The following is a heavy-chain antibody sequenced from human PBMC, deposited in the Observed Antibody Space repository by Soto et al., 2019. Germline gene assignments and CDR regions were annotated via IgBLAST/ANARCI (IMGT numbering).Heavy chain of an antibody. D-gene: IGHD6-19*01. CDR2: IYYSGNT. Sequence: QVQLQESGPGLVKPSQTLSLTCTVSGGSINNAGYDWSWIRQHPRMGLEWIGYIYYSGNTFYNPSLKSRVPISVDTSKNQFSLNLTSVTAADTAVFYCARADWSGWIDYWGHGTLVTVSS. CDR1: GGSINNAGYD. V-gene: IGHV4-31*03. CDR3: ARADWSGWIDY. J-gene: IGHJ4*01.